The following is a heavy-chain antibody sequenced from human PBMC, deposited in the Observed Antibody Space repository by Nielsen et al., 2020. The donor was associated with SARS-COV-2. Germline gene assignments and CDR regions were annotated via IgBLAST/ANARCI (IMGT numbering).Heavy chain of an antibody. Sequence: GESLKISCAASGFTFDDYGMSWVRQAPGKGLEWVSGINWNGGSTGYADSVKGRFTISRDNAKNSLYLQMNSLRAEDTALYRCATWALVSADYGMDVWGQGTTVTVSS. V-gene: IGHV3-20*01. D-gene: IGHD2-8*02. J-gene: IGHJ6*02. CDR3: ATWALVSADYGMDV. CDR2: INWNGGST. CDR1: GFTFDDYG.